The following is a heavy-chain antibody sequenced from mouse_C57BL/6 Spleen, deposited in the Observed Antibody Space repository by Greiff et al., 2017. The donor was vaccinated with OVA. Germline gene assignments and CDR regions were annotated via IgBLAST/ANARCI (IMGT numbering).Heavy chain of an antibody. V-gene: IGHV1-42*01. CDR3: ARKGYYYGSFDY. J-gene: IGHJ2*01. CDR2: INPSTGGT. CDR1: GYSFTGYY. D-gene: IGHD1-1*01. Sequence: VQLQQSGPELVKPGASVKISCKASGYSFTGYYMNWVKQSPEKSLEWIGEINPSTGGTTYNQKFKAKATLTVDKSSSTAYMQLKSLTSEDSAVYYGARKGYYYGSFDYWGQGTTLTVSS.